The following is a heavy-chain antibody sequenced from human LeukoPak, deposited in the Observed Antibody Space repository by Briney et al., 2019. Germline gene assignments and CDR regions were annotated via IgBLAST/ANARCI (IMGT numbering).Heavy chain of an antibody. CDR1: GGSISSGGYS. CDR3: ARLPDYYSRHGAPG. V-gene: IGHV4-30-4*07. J-gene: IGHJ4*02. CDR2: IYNSGST. Sequence: SETLSLTCAASGGSISSGGYSYNWIRQPPGKGLEWIGYIYNSGSTSYNPSLKSRITISVDTSNNQFSLKLSSVTAADTAVYYCARLPDYYSRHGAPGWGQGTLVTVSS. D-gene: IGHD3-10*01.